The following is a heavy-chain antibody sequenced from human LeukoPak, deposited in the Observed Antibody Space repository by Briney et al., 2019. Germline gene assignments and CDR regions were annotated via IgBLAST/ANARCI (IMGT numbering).Heavy chain of an antibody. CDR3: ARDPGGVVYFDY. D-gene: IGHD2-8*01. Sequence: GGSLRLSCGVSGFTFSNYDMHWVRQAPGKGLEWVAVIWYDGSNKYYADSVKGRFTISRDNSKNTLYLQMNTLRAEDTAVYYCARDPGGVVYFDYWGQGTLVTVSS. J-gene: IGHJ4*02. CDR1: GFTFSNYD. V-gene: IGHV3-33*01. CDR2: IWYDGSNK.